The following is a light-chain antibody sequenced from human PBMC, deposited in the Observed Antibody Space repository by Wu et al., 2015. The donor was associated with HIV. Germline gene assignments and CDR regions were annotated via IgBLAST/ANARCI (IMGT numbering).Light chain of an antibody. CDR2: DTF. CDR3: QHFANWPWT. Sequence: EIVLTQSPATLSLSPGERATLSCRASQSVTRFLAWYQQKPGQAPRLLIYDTFNRATGIPARFSGSGSGTEFTLTISSLQSEDFAIYYCQHFANWPWTFGQGTKVEIK. V-gene: IGKV3-11*01. CDR1: QSVTRF. J-gene: IGKJ1*01.